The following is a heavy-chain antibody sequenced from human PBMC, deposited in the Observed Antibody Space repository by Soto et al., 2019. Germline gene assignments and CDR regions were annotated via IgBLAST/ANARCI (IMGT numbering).Heavy chain of an antibody. V-gene: IGHV3-30*09. CDR3: ARDLRPFYDSGDYYFTNWYFDL. Sequence: QVQLVESGGGVVQPGRSLRLSCAASGFTFNSYAMHWVRQAPGKGLEWVTIISYDGSRKSYADSVKGRFAISRDSSKNTLYLQMNSLRAEDTAVYYCARDLRPFYDSGDYYFTNWYFDLWGRGTLVTVSS. CDR2: ISYDGSRK. D-gene: IGHD3-22*01. CDR1: GFTFNSYA. J-gene: IGHJ2*01.